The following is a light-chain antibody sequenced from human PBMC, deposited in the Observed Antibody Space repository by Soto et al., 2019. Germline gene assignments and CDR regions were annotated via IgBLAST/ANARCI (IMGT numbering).Light chain of an antibody. Sequence: AIRMTQSPSSLSSSPGDRVTLTCRASQGISSYFAWCQQKPGKAPNLLLYSASTWQSGVPSGFSSSGSGATFSLTISSRLAEDVSTYYCQQYYSYPRTFGQGTKVEIK. CDR1: QGISSY. V-gene: IGKV1-8*01. CDR2: SAS. CDR3: QQYYSYPRT. J-gene: IGKJ1*01.